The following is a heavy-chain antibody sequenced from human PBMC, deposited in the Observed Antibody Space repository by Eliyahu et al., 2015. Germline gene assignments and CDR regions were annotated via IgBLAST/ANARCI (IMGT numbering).Heavy chain of an antibody. CDR3: ARALGYCSSTSCYATYYYGMDV. CDR1: GFPFXXYA. Sequence: QVQLVESGGGVVQPGRSLRLSCAASGFPFXXYAXPWVPQAPGKGLEWVAXISYDGSNKYYADSVKGRFTISRDNSKNTLYLQMNSLRAEDTAVYYCARALGYCSSTSCYATYYYGMDVWGQGTTVTVSS. J-gene: IGHJ6*02. V-gene: IGHV3-30*01. D-gene: IGHD2-2*01. CDR2: ISYDGSNK.